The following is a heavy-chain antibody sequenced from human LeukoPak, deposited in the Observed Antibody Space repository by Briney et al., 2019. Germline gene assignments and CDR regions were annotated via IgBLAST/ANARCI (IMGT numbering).Heavy chain of an antibody. D-gene: IGHD2-2*01. CDR2: IWYDGSNK. J-gene: IGHJ6*02. CDR3: ARDQGYCSSTSCYASGGMDV. V-gene: IGHV3-33*01. CDR1: GFTFSSYG. Sequence: SGGSLRLSCAASGFTFSSYGMHWVRQAPGKGLEWVAVIWYDGSNKYYADSVKGRFTISRDNSKNTLYLQMNSLRAEDTAVYYCARDQGYCSSTSCYASGGMDVWGQGTTVTVSS.